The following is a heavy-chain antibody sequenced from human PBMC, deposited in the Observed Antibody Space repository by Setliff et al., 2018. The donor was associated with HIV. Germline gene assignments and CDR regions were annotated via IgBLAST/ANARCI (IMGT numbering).Heavy chain of an antibody. D-gene: IGHD6-19*01. V-gene: IGHV3-48*03. Sequence: GSLRLSCAASGLIFGDIEMNWVRQAPGKGLEWVSYISGSDDTVLYAESVKGRFSVSRDNADNSLSLQMNGIRDDDTAVYYCVRAPPSGWHPSFDSWGQGALVTVSS. CDR2: ISGSDDTV. J-gene: IGHJ4*02. CDR1: GLIFGDIE. CDR3: VRAPPSGWHPSFDS.